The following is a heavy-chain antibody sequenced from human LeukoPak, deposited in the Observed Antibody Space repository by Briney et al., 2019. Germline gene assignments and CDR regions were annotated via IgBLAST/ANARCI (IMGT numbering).Heavy chain of an antibody. CDR3: ARLGYSSGWYEGFDY. CDR1: GFTFSSYW. CDR2: ISSSSSYI. J-gene: IGHJ4*02. V-gene: IGHV3-21*01. Sequence: GGSLRLSCAASGFTFSSYWMSWVRQAPGKGLEWVSSISSSSSYIYYADSVKGRFTISRDNAKNSLYLQMNSLRAEDTAVYYCARLGYSSGWYEGFDYWGQGTLVTVSS. D-gene: IGHD6-19*01.